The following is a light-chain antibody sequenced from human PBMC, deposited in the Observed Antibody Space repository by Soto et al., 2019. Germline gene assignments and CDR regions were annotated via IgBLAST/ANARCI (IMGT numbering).Light chain of an antibody. V-gene: IGLV1-44*01. CDR2: SHN. Sequence: QAVVTQPPSASVTPGQRVTISCYGSISNIGSNTVHWYQQLPGTAPKLLIYSHNQRRSGVPDRFSGSKSGTSASLAISGLQSGDGNDYYCASWDDSLSARVFGGGTKRTVL. CDR1: ISNIGSNT. J-gene: IGLJ3*02. CDR3: ASWDDSLSARV.